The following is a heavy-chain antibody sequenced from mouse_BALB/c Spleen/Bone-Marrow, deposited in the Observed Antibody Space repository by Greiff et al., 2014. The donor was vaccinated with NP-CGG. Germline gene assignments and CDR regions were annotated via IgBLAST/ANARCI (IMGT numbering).Heavy chain of an antibody. CDR1: GYPFTNYW. CDR2: IYCGGGYT. V-gene: IGHV1-63*02. J-gene: IGHJ3*01. Sequence: QGQLKDLGAELGRPGASGKMSCQAAGYPFTNYWIGWIKQRPGHGLEWIGDIYCGGGYTNYNEKFKGKATLTADTSSNTTYMHLSSLTSEDSAIYYCAREGSYWGQGTLVTVSA. CDR3: AREGSY.